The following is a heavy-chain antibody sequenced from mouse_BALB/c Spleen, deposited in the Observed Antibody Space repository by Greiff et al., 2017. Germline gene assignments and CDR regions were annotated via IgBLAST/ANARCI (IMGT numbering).Heavy chain of an antibody. D-gene: IGHD2-10*02. V-gene: IGHV1-7*01. J-gene: IGHJ4*01. CDR2: INPSTGYT. Sequence: VQLQQSGAELAKPGASVKMSCKASGYTFTSYWMHWVKQRPGQCLEWIGYINPSTGYTEYNQKFKDKATLTADKSSSTAYMQLSSLTSEDSAVYYCARSYGNYDAMDYWGQGTSVTVSS. CDR1: GYTFTSYW. CDR3: ARSYGNYDAMDY.